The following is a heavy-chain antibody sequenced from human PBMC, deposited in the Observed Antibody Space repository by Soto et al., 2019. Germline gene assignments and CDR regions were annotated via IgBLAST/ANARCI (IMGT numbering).Heavy chain of an antibody. CDR2: INPDGRNT. V-gene: IGHV3-74*01. Sequence: GGSLRLSCAASGFTFSNYWMHWVRQAPGKGLVWVSRINPDGRNTIYADSVRGRFTISRDNAKNTLYLQMNSLRAEDTAVYYCARPYFEDAEWFAPWGQGTLVTVSS. D-gene: IGHD1-26*01. J-gene: IGHJ5*02. CDR3: ARPYFEDAEWFAP. CDR1: GFTFSNYW.